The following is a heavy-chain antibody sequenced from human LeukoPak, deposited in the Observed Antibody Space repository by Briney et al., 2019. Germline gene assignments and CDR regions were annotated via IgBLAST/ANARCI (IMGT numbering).Heavy chain of an antibody. V-gene: IGHV3-30*04. Sequence: GGSLRLSCAASGFTFSSYAMHWVRQAPGKGLEWVAVISYDGSNKYYADSVKGRFTISRDNSKNTLYLQMNSLRAEDTAVYYCARDGTHSSSWNYFDYWGQGTLVTVSS. CDR3: ARDGTHSSSWNYFDY. CDR1: GFTFSSYA. D-gene: IGHD6-13*01. J-gene: IGHJ4*02. CDR2: ISYDGSNK.